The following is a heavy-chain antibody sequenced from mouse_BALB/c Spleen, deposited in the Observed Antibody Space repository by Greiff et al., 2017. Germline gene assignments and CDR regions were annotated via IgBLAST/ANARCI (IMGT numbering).Heavy chain of an antibody. CDR1: GYSITSDYA. CDR2: ISYSGST. D-gene: IGHD2-3*01. Sequence: EVQLQQSGPGLVKPSQSLSLTCTVTGYSITSDYAWNWIRQFPGNKLEWMGYISYSGSTSYNPSLKSRISITRDTSKNQFFLQLNSVTTEDTATYYCARSDGYYFDVWGAGTTVTVSS. J-gene: IGHJ1*01. CDR3: ARSDGYYFDV. V-gene: IGHV3-2*02.